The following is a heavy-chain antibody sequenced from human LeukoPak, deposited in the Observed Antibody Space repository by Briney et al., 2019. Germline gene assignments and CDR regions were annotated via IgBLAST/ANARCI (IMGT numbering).Heavy chain of an antibody. CDR2: INSDGSST. J-gene: IGHJ4*02. Sequence: PGGSLRLSCAASGFSFGSYGMNWVRQAPGKGLEWVSRINSDGSSTSYADSVKGRFTISRDNAKNTLYLQMNSLRAEDTAVYYCAILPGVAVKGVPFDYWGQGTLVTVSS. D-gene: IGHD6-19*01. CDR3: AILPGVAVKGVPFDY. V-gene: IGHV3-74*01. CDR1: GFSFGSYG.